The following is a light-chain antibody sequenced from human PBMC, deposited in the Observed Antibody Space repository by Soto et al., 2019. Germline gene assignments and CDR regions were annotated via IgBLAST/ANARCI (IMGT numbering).Light chain of an antibody. CDR2: RAS. CDR1: QTVLHSSNNENS. J-gene: IGKJ1*01. Sequence: DIVMTQSPDSLAVSLGERATINCKSSQTVLHSSNNENSLAWYQQKPGQPPNLLIYRASTRESGVPDRFSGSGSGTDFTLTISSLQAEDVAVYYCQQYSSAPWTFGQGTKVEIK. V-gene: IGKV4-1*01. CDR3: QQYSSAPWT.